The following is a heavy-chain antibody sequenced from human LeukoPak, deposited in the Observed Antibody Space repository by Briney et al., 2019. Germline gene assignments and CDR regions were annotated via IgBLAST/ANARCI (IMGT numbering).Heavy chain of an antibody. CDR1: GFAFNTYW. J-gene: IGHJ5*02. V-gene: IGHV3-74*01. D-gene: IGHD2-2*02. CDR3: ARDLQYTLIWSDP. Sequence: PGGSLRLSCVASGFAFNTYWMHWVRQAPGMGLVWVSRINGDGSSTSYAVSVKGRFTISRDNAKNTLYLQMNSLRAEDTAVYSCARDLQYTLIWSDPWGQGTLVTVSS. CDR2: INGDGSST.